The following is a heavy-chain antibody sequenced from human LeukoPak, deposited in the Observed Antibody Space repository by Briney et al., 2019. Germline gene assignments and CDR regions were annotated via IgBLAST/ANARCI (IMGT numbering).Heavy chain of an antibody. CDR1: GDSISSYY. D-gene: IGHD5-24*01. Sequence: SETLSLTCTVSGDSISSYYWSWIRQPPGKGLEWIGYISYSGSTNYNPSLRSRVTISVDTSKNQFSLKLSSVTAAGTAVYYCARATEMAAIGYDAFDIWGQGTMVTVSS. J-gene: IGHJ3*02. V-gene: IGHV4-59*08. CDR3: ARATEMAAIGYDAFDI. CDR2: ISYSGST.